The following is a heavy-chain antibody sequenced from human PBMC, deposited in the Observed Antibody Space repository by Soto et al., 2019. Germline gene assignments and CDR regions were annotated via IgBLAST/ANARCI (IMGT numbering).Heavy chain of an antibody. Sequence: SETLSLTCTVSGGSISSGDYYWSWIRQPPGKGLEWIGYIYYSGSTYYNPSLKSRVTISVDTSKNQFSLKLSSVTAADTAVYYCARVDYGDYPRYYGMDVWGQGTTVTVSS. CDR2: IYYSGST. D-gene: IGHD4-17*01. J-gene: IGHJ6*02. CDR1: GGSISSGDYY. V-gene: IGHV4-30-4*01. CDR3: ARVDYGDYPRYYGMDV.